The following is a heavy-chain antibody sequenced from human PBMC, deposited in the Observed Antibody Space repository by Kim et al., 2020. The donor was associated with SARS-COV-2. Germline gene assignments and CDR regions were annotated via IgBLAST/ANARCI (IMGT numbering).Heavy chain of an antibody. Sequence: SETLSLTCTVSGGSISSYYWSWIRQPPGKGLEWIGYIYYSGSTNYNPSLKSRVTISVDTSKNQFSLKLSSVTAADTAVYYCARDSAGRNYDYVWGSYRSYGMDVWGQGTTVTVSS. D-gene: IGHD3-16*02. CDR2: IYYSGST. V-gene: IGHV4-59*13. CDR1: GGSISSYY. J-gene: IGHJ6*02. CDR3: ARDSAGRNYDYVWGSYRSYGMDV.